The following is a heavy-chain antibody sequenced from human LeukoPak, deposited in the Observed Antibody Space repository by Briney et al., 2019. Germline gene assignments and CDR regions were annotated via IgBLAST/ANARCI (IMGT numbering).Heavy chain of an antibody. D-gene: IGHD1-26*01. J-gene: IGHJ4*02. V-gene: IGHV4-39*01. CDR3: ARRRVVGATSFDY. CDR1: GGSISSSSYY. Sequence: SETLSLTCTVSGGSISSSSYYWGWIRQPPGKGLEWIGSIYYSGSTYYNPSLKSRVTISVDTPKNQFSLKLSSVTAADTAVYYCARRRVVGATSFDYWGQGTLVTVSS. CDR2: IYYSGST.